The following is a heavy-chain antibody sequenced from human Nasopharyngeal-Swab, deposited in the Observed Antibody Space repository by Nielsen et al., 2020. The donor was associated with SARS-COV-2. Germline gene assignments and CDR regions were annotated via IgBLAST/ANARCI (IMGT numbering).Heavy chain of an antibody. D-gene: IGHD1-26*01. CDR3: ASAWWEGNYYFDY. CDR1: GGSISSGGYS. J-gene: IGHJ4*02. Sequence: SETLSLTCAVSGGSISSGGYSWSWIRQPPGKGLEWIGYIYYSGSTNYNPSLKSRVTISVDTSKNQFSLKLSSVTAADTAVYYCASAWWEGNYYFDYWGQGTLVTVSS. V-gene: IGHV4-61*08. CDR2: IYYSGST.